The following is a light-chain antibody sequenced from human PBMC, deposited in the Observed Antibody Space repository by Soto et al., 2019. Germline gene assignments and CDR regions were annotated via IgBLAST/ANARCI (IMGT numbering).Light chain of an antibody. V-gene: IGKV1-5*03. J-gene: IGKJ1*01. CDR3: QHYNSYSYG. CDR1: QTISSW. CDR2: KAS. Sequence: DIQMTQSPSTLSGSVGDRVTITCRASQTISSWLAWYQQKPGKAPKLLIYKASNLKSVVPSRFSGSGSGTACTLTISSLQPDDFASYYCQHYNSYSYGFGQEKEVELK.